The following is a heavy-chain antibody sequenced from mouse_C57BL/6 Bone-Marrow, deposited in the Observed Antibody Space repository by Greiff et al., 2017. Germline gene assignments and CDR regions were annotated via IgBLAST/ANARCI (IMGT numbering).Heavy chain of an antibody. CDR3: ARRSEI. CDR2: ISSGGSYT. V-gene: IGHV5-6*03. CDR1: GFTFSSYG. Sequence: EVKVVESGGGLVQPGGSLKLSCAASGFTFSSYGMSWVRQTPDKRLEWVATISSGGSYTYYPDSVKGRFTISRDNAKNTLYLQMSSLKSEDTAMYYCARRSEIWGQGTSVTVSS. J-gene: IGHJ4*01.